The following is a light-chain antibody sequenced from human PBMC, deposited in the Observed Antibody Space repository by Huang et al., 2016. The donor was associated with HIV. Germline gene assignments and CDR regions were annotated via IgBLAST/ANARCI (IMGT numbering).Light chain of an antibody. Sequence: IQLTQSPSSLSASVGDRVTITCRTSQAISSYLAWYQQKQGRAPKLLISVASTLQSGVPSRFSGSGSGTEFTLTINSLQPEDLATYFCQQVSSYPRTFGQGTKVEIK. CDR2: VAS. J-gene: IGKJ1*01. CDR3: QQVSSYPRT. CDR1: QAISSY. V-gene: IGKV1-9*01.